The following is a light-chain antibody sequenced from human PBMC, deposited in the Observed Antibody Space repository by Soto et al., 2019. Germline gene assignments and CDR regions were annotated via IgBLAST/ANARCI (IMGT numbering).Light chain of an antibody. CDR2: AAS. J-gene: IGKJ2*01. V-gene: IGKV3-15*01. CDR1: QSISSN. Sequence: EIEMTQSPATLSVSPGERATLSCRASQSISSNLAWYQQKPGQAPSLLIYAASTRASGIPARFSGSGSGTEFTLTISSLQSEDSVVYYCQQYGNWPPYTFGQGTKLEIK. CDR3: QQYGNWPPYT.